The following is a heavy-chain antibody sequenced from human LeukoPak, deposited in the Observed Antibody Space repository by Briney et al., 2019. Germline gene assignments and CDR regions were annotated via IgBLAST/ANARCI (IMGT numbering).Heavy chain of an antibody. V-gene: IGHV4-34*01. J-gene: IGHJ5*02. D-gene: IGHD4-17*01. Sequence: PSETLSLTCAVYGGSFSGYYWSWLRQPPGKGLEWIGEINHSGSTNYNPSLKSRVTISVDTSKNQFSLKLSSVTAADTAVYYCARGPLFYVTTPENWFDPWGQGTLVTVSS. CDR1: GGSFSGYY. CDR2: INHSGST. CDR3: ARGPLFYVTTPENWFDP.